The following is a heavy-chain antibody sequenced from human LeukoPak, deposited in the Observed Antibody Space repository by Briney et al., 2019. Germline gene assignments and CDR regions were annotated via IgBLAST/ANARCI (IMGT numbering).Heavy chain of an antibody. J-gene: IGHJ6*02. CDR1: GFTFSNYA. V-gene: IGHV3-23*01. CDR2: VSDSGGST. Sequence: GGSLRLSCAASGFTFSNYAMGWVRQAPGKGLEWVSGVSDSGGSTYYADSVKGRFTISRANSKNTLYLQMNSLRGDDTAVYYCAKASSGASYYYGLDVWGQGTTVTVSS. D-gene: IGHD3-22*01. CDR3: AKASSGASYYYGLDV.